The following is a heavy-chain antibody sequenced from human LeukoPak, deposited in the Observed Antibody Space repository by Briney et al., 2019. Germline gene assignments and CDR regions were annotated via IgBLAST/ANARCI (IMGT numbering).Heavy chain of an antibody. CDR3: AKELFTGWHGWFDP. Sequence: LTGGSLILSCAASGFIFSNYAMTWVRQAPGKGLEWVSGISVSGDSTLYADSVQGRFTISRDNSKNTVYLQVNSLRAEDTATYYCAKELFTGWHGWFDPWGQGTLVTVSS. V-gene: IGHV3-23*01. D-gene: IGHD6-19*01. CDR1: GFIFSNYA. J-gene: IGHJ5*02. CDR2: ISVSGDST.